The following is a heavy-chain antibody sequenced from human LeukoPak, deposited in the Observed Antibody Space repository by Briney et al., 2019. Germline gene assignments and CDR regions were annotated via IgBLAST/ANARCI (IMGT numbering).Heavy chain of an antibody. J-gene: IGHJ5*02. D-gene: IGHD6-13*01. Sequence: GGSLRLSCAASGFTFSDYYMSWIRQAPGKGLEWVSYISSSGSTIYYADSVKGRFTISRDNAKNSLYLQMNSLRAEDTAVYYCARDSLSSGIAAAGTPNWFDPWGQGTLVTVSS. CDR1: GFTFSDYY. V-gene: IGHV3-11*04. CDR3: ARDSLSSGIAAAGTPNWFDP. CDR2: ISSSGSTI.